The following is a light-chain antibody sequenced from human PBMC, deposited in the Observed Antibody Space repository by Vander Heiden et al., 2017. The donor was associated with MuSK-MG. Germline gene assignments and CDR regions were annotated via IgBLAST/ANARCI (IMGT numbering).Light chain of an antibody. Sequence: EIVLTQSPGTLSLSPGERATLSCRASQSVSSSYLAWYQQKPGQAPRLLIYGASSMANGIPARFSGSGSGTDFTLTISRLEPEDFAVYYWQQYSSSLTFGGGTKVEIK. CDR1: QSVSSSY. CDR2: GAS. CDR3: QQYSSSLT. V-gene: IGKV3-20*01. J-gene: IGKJ4*01.